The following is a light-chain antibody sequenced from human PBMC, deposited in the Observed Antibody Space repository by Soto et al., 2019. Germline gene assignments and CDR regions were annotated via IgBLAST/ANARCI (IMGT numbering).Light chain of an antibody. V-gene: IGLV4-60*02. CDR2: LERSGNY. Sequence: QPVLTQSSSASASLGSSVKLTCTLSSGHSSYIIAWHQQQPGKAPRYLMKLERSGNYNKGSGVPDRFSGSSSGADRYLTISNLQFEDEADYYCETWDTNTWVFGGGTTLTVL. CDR1: SGHSSYI. CDR3: ETWDTNTWV. J-gene: IGLJ3*02.